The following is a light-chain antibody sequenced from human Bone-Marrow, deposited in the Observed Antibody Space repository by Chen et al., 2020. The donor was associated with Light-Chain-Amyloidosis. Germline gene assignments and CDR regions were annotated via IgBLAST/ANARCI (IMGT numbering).Light chain of an antibody. CDR2: EVT. CDR1: SSDVGGDNH. Sequence: QSALTQPASVSGSPGQSITISCTGTSSDVGGDNHVSWYQQHPDKAPKLMIYEVTNRPSWVPDRFAGSKSEYTASRTITGLQTEDEADYFCSSYTITNTLVFGSGTRVTVL. J-gene: IGLJ1*01. V-gene: IGLV2-14*01. CDR3: SSYTITNTLV.